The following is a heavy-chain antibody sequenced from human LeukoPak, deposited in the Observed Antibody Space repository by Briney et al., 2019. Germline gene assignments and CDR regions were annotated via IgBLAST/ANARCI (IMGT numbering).Heavy chain of an antibody. CDR3: AKVGSVVIPATAGGHY. J-gene: IGHJ4*02. CDR1: GFTFNNYA. V-gene: IGHV3-23*01. D-gene: IGHD2-2*01. CDR2: ISSNGGST. Sequence: GGSLRLSCAASGFTFNNYAMSWVRQAPGKGLEWLSTISSNGGSTYYADSVRGRFTISRDNSKNTLSLQMNSLRAEDMAVYYCAKVGSVVIPATAGGHYWGQGTLVTVSS.